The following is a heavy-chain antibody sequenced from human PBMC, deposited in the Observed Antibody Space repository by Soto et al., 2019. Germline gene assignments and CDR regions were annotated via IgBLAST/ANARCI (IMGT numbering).Heavy chain of an antibody. J-gene: IGHJ5*02. Sequence: GASVKVSCKASGYTFTSYGLRWVRQAPGQGLEWMGWISAYNGNTNYAQKLQGRVTMTTDTSTSTAYMELRSLRSDDTAVYYCARIYYDILTGQPLNWFDPLGQGTLVTVSS. V-gene: IGHV1-18*01. D-gene: IGHD3-9*01. CDR1: GYTFTSYG. CDR2: ISAYNGNT. CDR3: ARIYYDILTGQPLNWFDP.